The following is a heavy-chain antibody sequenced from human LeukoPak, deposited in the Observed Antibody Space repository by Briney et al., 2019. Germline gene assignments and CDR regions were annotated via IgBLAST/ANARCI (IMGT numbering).Heavy chain of an antibody. V-gene: IGHV4-39*01. CDR3: ARGSGYDGSRI. CDR2: IYYSGST. Sequence: PSETLSLTCTVSGGSISSSSYYWGWIRQPPGKGLEWIGSIYYSGSTYYNPSLKSRVTISVDTSKNQFSLKLSSVTAADTAVYYCARGSGYDGSRIWGQGTLVTVSS. D-gene: IGHD3-16*01. CDR1: GGSISSSSYY. J-gene: IGHJ4*02.